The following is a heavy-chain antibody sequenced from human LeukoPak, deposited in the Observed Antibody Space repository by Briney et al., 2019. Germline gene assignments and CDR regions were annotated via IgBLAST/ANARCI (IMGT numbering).Heavy chain of an antibody. Sequence: ASVKVSCKSFGYTFTSNYMHWVRQAPGQGPEWMGVISPSGASTTYAQTFQGRVTLTRDMSTSTDYLELSSLRTEDTAVYYCARDNSVRDEAWWFSPWGQGTLVTVSS. CDR1: GYTFTSNY. J-gene: IGHJ5*02. D-gene: IGHD5-24*01. CDR2: ISPSGAST. CDR3: ARDNSVRDEAWWFSP. V-gene: IGHV1-46*01.